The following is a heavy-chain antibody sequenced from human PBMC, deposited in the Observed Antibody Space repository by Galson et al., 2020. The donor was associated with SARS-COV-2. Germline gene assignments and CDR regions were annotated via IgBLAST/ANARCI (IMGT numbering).Heavy chain of an antibody. V-gene: IGHV3-48*04. J-gene: IGHJ6*02. D-gene: IGHD3-3*01. CDR3: ARDRRYGSNDFWSGYLPHYYYGMDV. CDR2: ISSSSSTI. CDR1: GFTFSSYS. Sequence: GESLKISCAASGFTFSSYSMNWVRQAPGKGLEWVSYISSSSSTIYYADSVKGRFTISRDNAKNSLYLQMNSLRAEDTAVYYCARDRRYGSNDFWSGYLPHYYYGMDVWGQGTTVTVSS.